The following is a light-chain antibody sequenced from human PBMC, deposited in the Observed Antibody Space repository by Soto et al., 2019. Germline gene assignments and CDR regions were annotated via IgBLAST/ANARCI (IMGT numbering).Light chain of an antibody. J-gene: IGLJ1*01. CDR3: SSYTSSSTSRYV. CDR1: SSDVGGYNY. V-gene: IGLV2-14*01. CDR2: DVS. Sequence: QSVLTQPASVSGSPGQSITISCTGTSSDVGGYNYVSWYQQHPGKAPKLMIYDVSNRPSGVSNRFSGSKSGNTASLTISGLQAEDESDDYCSSYTSSSTSRYVFGTGTKVTVL.